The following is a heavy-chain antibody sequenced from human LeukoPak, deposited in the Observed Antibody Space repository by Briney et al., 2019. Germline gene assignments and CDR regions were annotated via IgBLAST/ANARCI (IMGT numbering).Heavy chain of an antibody. D-gene: IGHD3-9*01. J-gene: IGHJ5*02. CDR3: TTGVGDILTGHRDH. V-gene: IGHV3-15*01. Sequence: GGSLRLSCAASGFTFSNAWMSWVRQAPGKGLEWVGRIKSKTDGRTTEYAAPVKGRFTSSRDDSKNTLYLQMNSLKTEGTAVYYCTTGVGDILTGHRDHWGQGTLVPVSS. CDR1: GFTFSNAW. CDR2: IKSKTDGRTT.